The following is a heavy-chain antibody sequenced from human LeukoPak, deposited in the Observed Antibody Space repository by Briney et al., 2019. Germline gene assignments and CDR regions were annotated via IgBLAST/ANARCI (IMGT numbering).Heavy chain of an antibody. J-gene: IGHJ4*02. CDR3: ARDLPGGDGYNTLGY. V-gene: IGHV1-69*13. CDR1: GGTFSSYA. Sequence: SVKVSCKASGGTFSSYAISWVRQAPGQGLEWMGGIIPIFGTPNSAQKFQGRVTITADASTSTAYMERSSLRSEDTAVYYCARDLPGGDGYNTLGYWGQGTLVTVSS. CDR2: IIPIFGTP. D-gene: IGHD5-24*01.